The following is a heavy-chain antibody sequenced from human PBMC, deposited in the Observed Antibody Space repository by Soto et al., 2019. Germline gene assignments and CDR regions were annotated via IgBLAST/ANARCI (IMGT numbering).Heavy chain of an antibody. CDR3: ARPGYYDNSGYWRNPFDI. V-gene: IGHV4-39*01. J-gene: IGHJ3*02. D-gene: IGHD3-22*01. CDR1: GDSISTSHYY. CDR2: IYKSGST. Sequence: SETLSLTCTVSGDSISTSHYYWGWIRQPPGKGLEWIGSIYKSGSTYYNPSLKSRVTISVDTPKNQFSLKLSSVTAADTAVYYCARPGYYDNSGYWRNPFDIWGQGTMVTVSS.